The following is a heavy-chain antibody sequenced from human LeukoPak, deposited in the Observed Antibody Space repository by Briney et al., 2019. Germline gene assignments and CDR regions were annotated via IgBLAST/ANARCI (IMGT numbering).Heavy chain of an antibody. CDR3: ARGGMLVTPVDAFDI. Sequence: GASVKVSCKASGGTFSSYAISWVRQAPGQGLEWMGRIIPILGIANYAQKFQGRVTITADKSTSTAYMELSSLRSENTAVYYCARGGMLVTPVDAFDIWGQGTMVTVSS. D-gene: IGHD5-18*01. CDR2: IIPILGIA. CDR1: GGTFSSYA. V-gene: IGHV1-69*04. J-gene: IGHJ3*02.